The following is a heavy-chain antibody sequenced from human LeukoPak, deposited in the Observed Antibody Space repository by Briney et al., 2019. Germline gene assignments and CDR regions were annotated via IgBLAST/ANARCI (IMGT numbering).Heavy chain of an antibody. D-gene: IGHD3-10*01. V-gene: IGHV1-2*02. CDR3: ARGGSGSYFSWLDP. CDR2: INPNSAGT. J-gene: IGHJ5*02. Sequence: GASVKVSCKASGYTFTGYYIHWVRQAPGQGLECLGWINPNSAGTNYAQKCQGRVTMTRDTSISTAYMELSRLRSDDTAVYYCARGGSGSYFSWLDPWGQGTLVTVSS. CDR1: GYTFTGYY.